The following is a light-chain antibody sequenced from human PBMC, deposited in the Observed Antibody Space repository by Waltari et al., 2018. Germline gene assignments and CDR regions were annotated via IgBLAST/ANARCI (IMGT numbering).Light chain of an antibody. CDR1: QGINNY. CDR3: QKYDSAPYT. Sequence: DIQMTQSPSSLSASVQDRVTITCRASQGINNYLAWYQQKPGRVPSLLIYGASTLQSVVPSRFSGSGSGTDFTLTISSLQPEDVATYFCQKYDSAPYTFGQGTKLEI. J-gene: IGKJ2*01. V-gene: IGKV1-27*01. CDR2: GAS.